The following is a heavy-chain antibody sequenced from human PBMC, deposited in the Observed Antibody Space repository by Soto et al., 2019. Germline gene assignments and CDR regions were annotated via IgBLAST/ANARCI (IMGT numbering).Heavy chain of an antibody. CDR3: ARAMVVTASSDY. D-gene: IGHD2-21*02. J-gene: IGHJ4*02. Sequence: ASVKVSCKASGYTFTSYGINWVRQAPGRGLEWMGWISAYNGNTNYAQKLQGRVTMTTDTSTSTAYMELRSLRSDDTAVYYCARAMVVTASSDYWGQGTLVTVSS. CDR1: GYTFTSYG. CDR2: ISAYNGNT. V-gene: IGHV1-18*04.